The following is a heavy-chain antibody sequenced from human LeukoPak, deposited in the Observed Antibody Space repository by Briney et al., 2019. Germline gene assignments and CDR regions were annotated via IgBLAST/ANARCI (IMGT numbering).Heavy chain of an antibody. J-gene: IGHJ4*02. D-gene: IGHD3-3*01. V-gene: IGHV1-24*01. CDR3: ATQGRFLEWLFFDY. CDR1: GYTLTELS. CDR2: FDPEDGET. Sequence: ASVKVSCKVSGYTLTELSMHWVRQAPGKGLEWMGGFDPEDGETIYAQKFQGRVTMTEDTSTDTAYMELSSLRSEDTAVYYCATQGRFLEWLFFDYWGQGTLVTVCS.